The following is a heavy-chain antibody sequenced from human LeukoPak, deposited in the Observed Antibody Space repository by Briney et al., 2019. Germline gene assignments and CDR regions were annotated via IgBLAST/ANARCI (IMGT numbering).Heavy chain of an antibody. CDR3: ARAPSYYDFWSGYYKGDSYYFDY. J-gene: IGHJ4*02. CDR2: IYYSGST. D-gene: IGHD3-3*01. CDR1: GGSISSSSYY. V-gene: IGHV4-39*07. Sequence: SETLSLTCTVSGGSISSSSYYWGWIRQPPGKGLEWIGRIYYSGSTYYNPSLKSRVTISVDTSKNQFSLKLSSVTAADTAVYYCARAPSYYDFWSGYYKGDSYYFDYWGQGTLVTVSS.